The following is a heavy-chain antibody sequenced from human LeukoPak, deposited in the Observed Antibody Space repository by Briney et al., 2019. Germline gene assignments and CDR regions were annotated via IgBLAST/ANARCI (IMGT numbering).Heavy chain of an antibody. CDR3: AAYGGSYLNAFDI. D-gene: IGHD1-26*01. J-gene: IGHJ3*02. CDR2: IVVGRGNT. Sequence: GASVKVSCKASGYTFTNYGIHWVRQARGQRLEWIGWIVVGRGNTNYAQKFQERVTITRDMSTSTAYMELSSLRSEDTAVYYCAAYGGSYLNAFDIWGQGTMVTVSS. V-gene: IGHV1-58*02. CDR1: GYTFTNYG.